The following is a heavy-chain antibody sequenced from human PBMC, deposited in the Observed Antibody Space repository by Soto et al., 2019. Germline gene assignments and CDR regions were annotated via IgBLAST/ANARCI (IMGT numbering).Heavy chain of an antibody. CDR1: GGTFSSYA. J-gene: IGHJ6*02. D-gene: IGHD3-3*01. Sequence: SVKVSCKTSGGTFSSYAISWVRQAPGQGLEWMGGIVPIVDTPTYAQKFQDRVTITADESTSTAYMELSRLRSEDTAVYYCARDRYSYYDFWSGSLPYYYYGMDVWGQGTTVTVSS. V-gene: IGHV1-69*13. CDR2: IVPIVDTP. CDR3: ARDRYSYYDFWSGSLPYYYYGMDV.